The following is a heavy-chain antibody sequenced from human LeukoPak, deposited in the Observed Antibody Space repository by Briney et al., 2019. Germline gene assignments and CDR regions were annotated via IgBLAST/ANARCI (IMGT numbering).Heavy chain of an antibody. CDR2: MNPNSGNT. D-gene: IGHD3-22*01. Sequence: GASVKVSCKASGYTFTSYDINWVRQATGQGLEWMGWMNPNSGNTGYAQKFQGRVTITRNTSISTAYMELRSLRSDDTAVYYCARLSSGSDGGIFDYWGQGTLVTVSS. J-gene: IGHJ4*02. V-gene: IGHV1-8*03. CDR3: ARLSSGSDGGIFDY. CDR1: GYTFTSYD.